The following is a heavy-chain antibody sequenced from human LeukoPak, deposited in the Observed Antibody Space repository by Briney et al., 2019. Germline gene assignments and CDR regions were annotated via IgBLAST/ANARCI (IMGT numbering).Heavy chain of an antibody. V-gene: IGHV3-30-3*01. D-gene: IGHD1-26*01. CDR1: GFTFSSYA. Sequence: RGSLRLSCAASGFTFSSYAMHWVRQAPGKGLEWVAVISYDGSNKYYADSVKGRFTISRDNSKNTLYLQMNSLRAEDTAVYYCAREARWELLFAHGSFDYWGQGTLVTVSS. J-gene: IGHJ4*02. CDR2: ISYDGSNK. CDR3: AREARWELLFAHGSFDY.